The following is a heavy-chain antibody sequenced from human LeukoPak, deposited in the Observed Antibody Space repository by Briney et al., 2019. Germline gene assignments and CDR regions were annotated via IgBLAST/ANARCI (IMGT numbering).Heavy chain of an antibody. CDR3: ARLPRGCSSTSCTGY. CDR1: GGSIRSSNYY. D-gene: IGHD2-2*01. Sequence: PSETLSLTCTVSGGSIRSSNYYWGRIRQPPGKGLEWIGSIYYSGNTYYNPSLKSRVTISVDTSKNQFSLQLSSVTAADTAVYYCARLPRGCSSTSCTGYWGQGTLVTVSS. J-gene: IGHJ4*02. V-gene: IGHV4-39*01. CDR2: IYYSGNT.